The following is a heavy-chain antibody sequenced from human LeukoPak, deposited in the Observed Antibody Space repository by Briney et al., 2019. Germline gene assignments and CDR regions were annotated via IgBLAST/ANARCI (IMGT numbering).Heavy chain of an antibody. D-gene: IGHD3-22*01. CDR3: ARGPPSYYYDSNVGYYYMDV. CDR1: GDSISNFY. Sequence: SETLSLTCTVSGDSISNFYWSWIRQPAGKGLEWIGRIYTSGSITYNPSLKSRLTMSVDTSKNQFSLKLSSVTAADTAVYYCARGPPSYYYDSNVGYYYMDVWGKGTTVTVPS. V-gene: IGHV4-4*07. J-gene: IGHJ6*03. CDR2: IYTSGSI.